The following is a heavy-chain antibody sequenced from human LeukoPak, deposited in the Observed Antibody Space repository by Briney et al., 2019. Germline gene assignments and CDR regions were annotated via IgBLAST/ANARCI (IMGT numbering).Heavy chain of an antibody. CDR1: GFTFSSYA. D-gene: IGHD4-11*01. CDR2: ISASGSST. V-gene: IGHV3-23*01. CDR3: AKMTTVRSPDSNY. Sequence: GGSLRLSCAASGFTFSSYAMSWVRQAPGKGLEWVSAISASGSSTNYADSVKGRFTISRDNSKNTLYLQMNSLRAEDTAVYYCAKMTTVRSPDSNYWGQGTLVTVSS. J-gene: IGHJ4*02.